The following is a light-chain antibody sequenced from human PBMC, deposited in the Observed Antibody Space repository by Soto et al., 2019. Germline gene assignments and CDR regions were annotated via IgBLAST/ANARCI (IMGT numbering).Light chain of an antibody. CDR3: QQDSTYPWT. CDR2: DAS. J-gene: IGKJ1*01. Sequence: IQISQSPSTLSASVGERVTITCRASQSISSWLAWYQQKPGKAPKVLIFDASSLESGVPSRFSGSGSATEFTLTISSLQPDDFATYYCQQDSTYPWTFGQGTKVDIK. CDR1: QSISSW. V-gene: IGKV1-5*01.